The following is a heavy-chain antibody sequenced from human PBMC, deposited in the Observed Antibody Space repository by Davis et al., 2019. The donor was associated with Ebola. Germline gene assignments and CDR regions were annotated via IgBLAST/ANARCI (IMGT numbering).Heavy chain of an antibody. CDR3: ARGQGVVVPAAMERSNYYGMDV. CDR2: FYPGDSDT. V-gene: IGHV5-51*01. CDR1: GYSYKSYW. J-gene: IGHJ6*02. D-gene: IGHD2-2*01. Sequence: GEYLMPHRKGSGYSYKSYWIGWVRQMPGKGLEWMRIFYPGDSDTSYSPSFQGQVTISADKSISTAYLQWSSLKASDTAMYYCARGQGVVVPAAMERSNYYGMDVWGQGTTVTVSS.